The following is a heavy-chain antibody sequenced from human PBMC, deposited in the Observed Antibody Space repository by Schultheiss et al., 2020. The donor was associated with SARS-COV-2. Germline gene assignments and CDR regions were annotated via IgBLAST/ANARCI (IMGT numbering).Heavy chain of an antibody. CDR1: GFTFSNAW. D-gene: IGHD6-19*01. CDR2: ISSNGDST. CDR3: AKVPIQWPAYYFDY. J-gene: IGHJ4*02. V-gene: IGHV3-23*01. Sequence: GESLKISCAASGFTFSNAWMSWVRQAPGKGLEYVSGISSNGDSTYYADSVKGRFTISRDNSKNPLYVQMNSLRAEDTAVYYCAKVPIQWPAYYFDYWGQGTLVTVSS.